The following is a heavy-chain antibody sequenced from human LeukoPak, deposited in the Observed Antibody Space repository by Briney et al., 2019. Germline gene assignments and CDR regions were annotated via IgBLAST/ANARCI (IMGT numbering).Heavy chain of an antibody. V-gene: IGHV3-30*02. D-gene: IGHD3-9*01. CDR1: AFTFSSYG. J-gene: IGHJ4*02. Sequence: GGSLRLSCAASAFTFSSYGMHWVLQAPGKGLEWVALIRYDGSNKYYADSVKGRFTISRDNSKNTLYLQMNSLRAEDTAVYYCAKDLGDYDILTGQMTNWGQGTLVTVSS. CDR3: AKDLGDYDILTGQMTN. CDR2: IRYDGSNK.